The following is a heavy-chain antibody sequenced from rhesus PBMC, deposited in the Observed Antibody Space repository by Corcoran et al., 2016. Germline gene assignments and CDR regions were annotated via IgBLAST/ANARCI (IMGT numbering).Heavy chain of an antibody. CDR2: IYGSSGST. Sequence: QVQLQESGPGVVKPSETLSLTCAVSGGSISSGYDWSWIRQPPGKGLEWMGYIYGSSGSTNYNPSLKNRVTISKDASKNQFSLKLSSVTAADTAVYYCARDGDYYSGSYYYYFDYWGQGVLVNVSS. CDR3: ARDGDYYSGSYYYYFDY. J-gene: IGHJ4*01. V-gene: IGHV4-76*01. CDR1: GGSISSGYD. D-gene: IGHD3-16*01.